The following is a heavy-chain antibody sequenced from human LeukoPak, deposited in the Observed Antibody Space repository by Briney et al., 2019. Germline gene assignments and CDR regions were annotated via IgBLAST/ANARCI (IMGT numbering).Heavy chain of an antibody. CDR1: GFTFSSYD. V-gene: IGHV3-13*01. D-gene: IGHD6-19*01. CDR2: IGTAGDT. CDR3: ARARWIAVAGEYYFDY. Sequence: GGSLRLSCAASGFTFSSYDMHWVRQATGKGLEXXXXIGTAGDTYYPGSVKGRFTISRENAKNSLYLQMNSLRAGDTAVYYCARARWIAVAGEYYFDYWGQGTLVTVSS. J-gene: IGHJ4*02.